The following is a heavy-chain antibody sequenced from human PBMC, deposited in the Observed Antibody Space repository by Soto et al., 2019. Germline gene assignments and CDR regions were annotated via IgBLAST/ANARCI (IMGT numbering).Heavy chain of an antibody. CDR2: IWYDGSNK. V-gene: IGHV3-33*01. Sequence: EGCLRRSWAAAGFTFSNYGMHWVRQAPGKGLEWVAVIWYDGSNKYYADSVKGRFTISRDDSKSTLYLQMNSLRAEDTAVYYFARDHSGYYFDYSGQGHLVTVSS. CDR3: ARDHSGYYFDY. CDR1: GFTFSNYG. D-gene: IGHD5-12*01. J-gene: IGHJ4*02.